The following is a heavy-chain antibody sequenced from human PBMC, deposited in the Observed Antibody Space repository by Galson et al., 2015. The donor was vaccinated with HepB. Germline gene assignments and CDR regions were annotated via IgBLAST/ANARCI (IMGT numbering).Heavy chain of an antibody. D-gene: IGHD4-17*01. CDR2: ISSYNGNT. CDR1: GYKLTNYG. J-gene: IGHJ4*02. CDR3: ARDTSYGDTSLFY. V-gene: IGHV1-18*01. Sequence: SVKVSCKASGYKLTNYGINWVRQAPGQGLEWMGWISSYNGNTNYAQKLQGRVTLTTDTSTNTVYMELRSLRSDGTAVCYCARDTSYGDTSLFYWGQGTLVAVSS.